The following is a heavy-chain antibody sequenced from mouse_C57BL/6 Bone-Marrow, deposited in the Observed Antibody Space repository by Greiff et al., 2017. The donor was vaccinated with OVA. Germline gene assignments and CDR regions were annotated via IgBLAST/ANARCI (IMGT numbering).Heavy chain of an antibody. CDR2: ISSGGDYI. CDR1: GFTFSSYA. J-gene: IGHJ2*01. D-gene: IGHD2-5*01. V-gene: IGHV5-9-1*02. Sequence: EVKVVESGEGLVKPGGSLKLSCAASGFTFSSYAMSWVRQTPEKRLEWVAYISSGGDYIYYADTVKGRFTISRDNARNTLYLQMSSLKSEDTAMYYCTREYSNYVFDYWGQGTTLTVSS. CDR3: TREYSNYVFDY.